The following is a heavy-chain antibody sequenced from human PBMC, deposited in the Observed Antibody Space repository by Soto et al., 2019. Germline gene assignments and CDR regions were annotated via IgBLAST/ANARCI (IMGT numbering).Heavy chain of an antibody. Sequence: GASVKVSCKASGYTFTSYGISWVRQAPGQGLEWMGWISAYNGNTNYAQKLQGRVTMTTDTSTSTAYMELRSLRSDDTAVYYCARDLADYGDYGDAFDIWGQGTMVTVS. CDR3: ARDLADYGDYGDAFDI. CDR2: ISAYNGNT. J-gene: IGHJ3*02. CDR1: GYTFTSYG. D-gene: IGHD4-17*01. V-gene: IGHV1-18*01.